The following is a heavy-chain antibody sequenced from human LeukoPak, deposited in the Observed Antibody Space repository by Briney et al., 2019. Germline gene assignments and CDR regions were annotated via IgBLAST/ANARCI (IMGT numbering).Heavy chain of an antibody. D-gene: IGHD2-21*01. Sequence: SQTLSLTCTVSGGSISSGSYYWRWIRQPTGKGLEWIGRMYTTGSTNYNPSLKSRVTISLDTSKNQFSLKLSSVTAADTAVYFCARVSVAGCDYWGQGTLVTVSS. CDR3: ARVSVAGCDY. CDR2: MYTTGST. J-gene: IGHJ4*02. CDR1: GGSISSGSYY. V-gene: IGHV4-61*02.